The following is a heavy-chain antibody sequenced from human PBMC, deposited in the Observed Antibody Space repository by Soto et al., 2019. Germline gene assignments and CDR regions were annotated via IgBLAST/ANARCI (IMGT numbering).Heavy chain of an antibody. CDR2: IYHTGRT. D-gene: IGHD6-6*01. CDR1: GASISSDDYY. CDR3: ARDQSSSPDFFDY. J-gene: IGHJ4*02. V-gene: IGHV4-30-4*01. Sequence: SETLSLTCNVSGASISSDDYYWTWIRQPPGKGLEWIGYIYHTGRTSYNPALRSRLTISIDRSKNQFSLTLSSVSAADTALYYCARDQSSSPDFFDYWGQGTL.